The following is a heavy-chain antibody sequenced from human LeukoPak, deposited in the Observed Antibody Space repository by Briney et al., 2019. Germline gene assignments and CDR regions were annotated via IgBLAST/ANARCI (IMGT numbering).Heavy chain of an antibody. D-gene: IGHD4-17*01. Sequence: SETLSLTCAVSSGSLSGYSWGWIRQAPGKGLDWIGEIHHSGSATYNSSLKNRVTISLDKPKSQFSLILTSVTAADTAVYYCTRQSGTVTPIDYWGQGILVTVSS. J-gene: IGHJ4*02. V-gene: IGHV4-34*01. CDR3: TRQSGTVTPIDY. CDR1: SGSLSGYS. CDR2: IHHSGSA.